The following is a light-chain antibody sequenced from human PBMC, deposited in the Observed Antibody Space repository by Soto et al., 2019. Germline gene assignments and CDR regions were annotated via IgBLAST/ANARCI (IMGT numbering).Light chain of an antibody. CDR2: GAS. V-gene: IGKV3-20*01. Sequence: EIVLTQSPGTLSLSPGERATLSCRASRSLSSIFLAWYQHKPGQAPRLLIYGASSRATGIPDRFSGSGSGTDFILTISRPEPEDFAVYYCHQYGDSPQTFGQGTKVEVK. CDR1: RSLSSIF. CDR3: HQYGDSPQT. J-gene: IGKJ1*01.